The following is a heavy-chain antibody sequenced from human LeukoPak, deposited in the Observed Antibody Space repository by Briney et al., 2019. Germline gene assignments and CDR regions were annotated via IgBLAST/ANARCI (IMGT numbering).Heavy chain of an antibody. D-gene: IGHD3-10*01. V-gene: IGHV3-66*01. CDR3: ARDSFGELGY. CDR2: IYSGGST. Sequence: GGSLRLSCAASEFTVSSNYMSWVRQAPGKGLEWVSVIYSGGSTYYADSVKGRFTISRDNSKNTLYLQMNSLRAEDTAVYYCARDSFGELGYWGQGTLVTVSS. CDR1: EFTVSSNY. J-gene: IGHJ4*02.